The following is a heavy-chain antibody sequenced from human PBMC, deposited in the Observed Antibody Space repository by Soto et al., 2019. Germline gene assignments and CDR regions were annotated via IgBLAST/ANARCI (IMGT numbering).Heavy chain of an antibody. CDR1: GASFRGYY. V-gene: IGHV4-34*01. CDR2: INHSGST. D-gene: IGHD2-2*01. Sequence: PSETLSLTCAVYGASFRGYYWSWIRQPPGKGLEWIGEINHSGSTNYNPSLKSRVTISVDTSKNQFSLKLSSVTAADTAVYYCARGSAGSVPAAIDYWGQGTLVTVSS. CDR3: ARGSAGSVPAAIDY. J-gene: IGHJ4*02.